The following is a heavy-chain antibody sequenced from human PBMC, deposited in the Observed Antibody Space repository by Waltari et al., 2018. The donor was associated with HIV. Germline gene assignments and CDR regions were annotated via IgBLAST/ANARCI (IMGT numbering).Heavy chain of an antibody. D-gene: IGHD3-22*01. J-gene: IGHJ6*02. CDR3: ARDYYDSSGSSYGMDV. CDR1: GGSISSYY. V-gene: IGHV4-59*01. Sequence: QVQLQESGPGLVKPSETLSLTCTVSGGSISSYYWSWIRQPPGKGLEWIGYIYYSGSTNYNPSLKSRVTISVDTSKNQFSLKLSSVTAVDTAVYYCARDYYDSSGSSYGMDVWGQGTTVTVSS. CDR2: IYYSGST.